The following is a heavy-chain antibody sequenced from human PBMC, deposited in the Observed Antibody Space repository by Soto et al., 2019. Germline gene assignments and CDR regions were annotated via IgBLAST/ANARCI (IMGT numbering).Heavy chain of an antibody. CDR3: AREKITGLFDY. CDR1: GGSFSGYY. D-gene: IGHD2-8*02. V-gene: IGHV4-34*01. Sequence: QVQLQQWGAGLLKPSETLSLTCAVYGGSFSGYYWTWIRQPPGTGLEWIGEINHSGSTNYNPSLKSRVTISVDTSNNQFSLTLTSVTAAVTAGYYCAREKITGLFDYWGQGTMVSVSS. CDR2: INHSGST. J-gene: IGHJ4*02.